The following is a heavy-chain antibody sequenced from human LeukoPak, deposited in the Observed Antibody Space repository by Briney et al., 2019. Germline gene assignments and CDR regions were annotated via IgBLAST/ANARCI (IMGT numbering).Heavy chain of an antibody. CDR1: GFTFSSYW. CDR3: ASPLIAAAALQDY. D-gene: IGHD6-13*01. Sequence: PGGSLRLSCAASGFTFSSYWMSWVRQAPGKGLEWVANIKQDGSEKYYVDSVKGRFTISRDNAKNSLYLQMNSLRAEDTAVYYCASPLIAAAALQDYWGQGTLVTVSS. J-gene: IGHJ4*02. V-gene: IGHV3-7*01. CDR2: IKQDGSEK.